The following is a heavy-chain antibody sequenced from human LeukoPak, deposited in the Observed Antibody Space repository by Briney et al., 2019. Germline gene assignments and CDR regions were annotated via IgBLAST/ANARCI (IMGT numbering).Heavy chain of an antibody. CDR3: AKLTPASNY. Sequence: PGGSLRLSCAASGFTFSDYAMTWVRQAPGKGLEWVSSITTNGVSANYADSVKGRFTISRDNSKNTLYLQMNSLRAEDTALYYCAKLTPASNYWGQGTLVTVSS. D-gene: IGHD2-15*01. CDR1: GFTFSDYA. J-gene: IGHJ4*02. V-gene: IGHV3-23*01. CDR2: ITTNGVSA.